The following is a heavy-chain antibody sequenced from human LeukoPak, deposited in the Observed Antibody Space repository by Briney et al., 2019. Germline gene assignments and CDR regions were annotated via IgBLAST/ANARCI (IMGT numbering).Heavy chain of an antibody. CDR3: ARARIGRWFGIDY. J-gene: IGHJ4*02. D-gene: IGHD3-10*01. CDR1: GFTFSSYT. CDR2: ISSSSYI. Sequence: GGSLRLSCAASGFTFSSYTMNWVRQAPGKGLEWVSSISSSSYIYYADSVKGRFTISRDNAKNSLYLQMNSLRAEDTALYYCARARIGRWFGIDYWGQGTLVTVSS. V-gene: IGHV3-21*06.